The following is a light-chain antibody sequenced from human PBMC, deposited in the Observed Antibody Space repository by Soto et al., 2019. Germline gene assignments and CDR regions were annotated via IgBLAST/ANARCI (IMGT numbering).Light chain of an antibody. CDR2: EVS. V-gene: IGLV2-23*02. J-gene: IGLJ1*01. CDR1: SSDVGSYNL. Sequence: QSALTQPASVSGSPGQSITISCTGTSSDVGSYNLVSWDQQHPGKAPKLMIYEVSKRPSGVSNRFSGSKSGNTASLTISGLQAEDEADYYCCSYAGSSTHVFGTGTKVTVL. CDR3: CSYAGSSTHV.